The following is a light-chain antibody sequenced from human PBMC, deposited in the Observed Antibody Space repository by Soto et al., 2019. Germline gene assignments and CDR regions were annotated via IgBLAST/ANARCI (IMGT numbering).Light chain of an antibody. J-gene: IGKJ1*01. CDR3: QQYNNWPRT. CDR2: GTS. V-gene: IGKV3-15*01. Sequence: EIVMTQSPATLSVSPGERDTLSCRASQSVSSNLAWYQQKPGQAPRLLIYGTSTRATGIPTRFSGSGSGTDFTLTISSLQSEDFAVYYCQQYNNWPRTFGQGTKV. CDR1: QSVSSN.